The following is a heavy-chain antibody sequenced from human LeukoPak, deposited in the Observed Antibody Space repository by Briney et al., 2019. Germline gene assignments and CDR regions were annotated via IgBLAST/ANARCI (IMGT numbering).Heavy chain of an antibody. CDR2: INQDGSEK. CDR1: GFTFDDYG. CDR3: ARWDVVVPATHCFDY. V-gene: IGHV3-7*01. D-gene: IGHD2-2*01. Sequence: PGGSLRLSCAASGFTFDDYGMNWVRQTPGKGLEWVANINQDGSEKYYVDSVKGRFTISRDNAKNSLYLQMNSLRAEDTAVYYCARWDVVVPATHCFDYWGQGTLVTVSS. J-gene: IGHJ4*02.